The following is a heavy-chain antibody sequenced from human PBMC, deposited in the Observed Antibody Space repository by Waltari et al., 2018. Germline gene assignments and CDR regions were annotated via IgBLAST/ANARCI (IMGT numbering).Heavy chain of an antibody. CDR1: GFTFSNFG. J-gene: IGHJ4*02. Sequence: QVNLVESGGGVVQPGGSLRLSCATSGFTFSNFGMHWVRQAPGKGREWVVFIYFDGSDKFYADSVRGRFTISRDNSARTLYLDMDSLRLDDTARYYCAKDAFGNTYLDFWGQGTLVTVSS. V-gene: IGHV3-30*02. CDR2: IYFDGSDK. CDR3: AKDAFGNTYLDF. D-gene: IGHD2-2*02.